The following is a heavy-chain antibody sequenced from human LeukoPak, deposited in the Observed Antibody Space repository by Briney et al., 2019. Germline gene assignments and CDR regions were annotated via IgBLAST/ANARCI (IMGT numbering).Heavy chain of an antibody. CDR1: GFTFGSFG. D-gene: IGHD6-13*01. V-gene: IGHV3-33*01. Sequence: GGSLRLSCAASGFTFGSFGMHWVRRAPGKGLEWLAVIWNDGSKKFYADSVKGRFTISRDNSKNTLYPQMNSLKTEDTAVYYCTRLAAAGKPQTTIKYNWFDPWGQGTLVTVSS. CDR2: IWNDGSKK. J-gene: IGHJ5*02. CDR3: TRLAAAGKPQTTIKYNWFDP.